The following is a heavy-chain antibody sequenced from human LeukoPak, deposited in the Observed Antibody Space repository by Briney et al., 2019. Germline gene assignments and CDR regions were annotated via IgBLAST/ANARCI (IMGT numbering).Heavy chain of an antibody. V-gene: IGHV3-11*01. CDR1: GFTFSDYY. CDR2: ISSTGRTI. J-gene: IGHJ5*02. Sequence: GGSLRLSCAASGFTFSDYYMSWIRQAPGKALGWVSHISSTGRTIYYADSVRGRFTISRDNAKNSLYLQMNSLRAEDTAVYYCARDRVWFGATANWFGPWGQGTLVTVSS. CDR3: ARDRVWFGATANWFGP. D-gene: IGHD3-10*01.